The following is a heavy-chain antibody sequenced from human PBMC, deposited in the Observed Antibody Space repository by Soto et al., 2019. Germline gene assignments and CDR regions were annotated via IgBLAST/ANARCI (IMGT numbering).Heavy chain of an antibody. CDR1: GGTFSSYA. V-gene: IGHV1-69*12. CDR3: ARVDSSGWYVALGSYYYYYGMDV. Sequence: QVQLVQSGAEVKKPGSSVKVSCKASGGTFSSYAISWVRQAPGQGLEWMGGIIPIFGTANYAQKFQGRVTITADESTSTAYMEMSSLRSEETAVYYCARVDSSGWYVALGSYYYYYGMDVWGQGTTVTVSS. J-gene: IGHJ6*02. CDR2: IIPIFGTA. D-gene: IGHD6-19*01.